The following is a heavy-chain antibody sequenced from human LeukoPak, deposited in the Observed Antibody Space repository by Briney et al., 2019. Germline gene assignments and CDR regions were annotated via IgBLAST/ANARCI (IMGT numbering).Heavy chain of an antibody. CDR3: ARLGGQLDL. J-gene: IGHJ5*02. V-gene: IGHV4-59*08. D-gene: IGHD3-16*01. Sequence: LPETLSLTCTVSGGSISSYYWSWIRQPPAKGLEWIGYIYYSGSTNYNPSLKSRVTISVDTSKNQFSLKLSSVTAADTAVYYCARLGGQLDLWGQGTLVTVSS. CDR1: GGSISSYY. CDR2: IYYSGST.